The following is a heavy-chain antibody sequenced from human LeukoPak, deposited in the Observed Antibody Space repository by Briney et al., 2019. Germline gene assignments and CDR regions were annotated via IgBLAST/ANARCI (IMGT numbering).Heavy chain of an antibody. J-gene: IGHJ3*02. CDR1: GFTFSSYG. Sequence: GGPLRLSCAASGFTFSSYGMSWVRQAPGKGLEWVSASSGSGGSTYYADSVKGRFTISRDNSKNTLYLQMNSLRAEDTAVYYCAKARSGSPAGKVARNAFDIWGQGTMVTVSS. V-gene: IGHV3-23*01. CDR2: SSGSGGST. D-gene: IGHD1-26*01. CDR3: AKARSGSPAGKVARNAFDI.